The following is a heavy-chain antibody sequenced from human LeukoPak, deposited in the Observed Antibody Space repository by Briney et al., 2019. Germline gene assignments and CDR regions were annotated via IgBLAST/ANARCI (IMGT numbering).Heavy chain of an antibody. CDR2: IYYSGST. CDR3: ARERSGITFGGVIVDPYYYYGMDV. CDR1: GGSISDSYY. D-gene: IGHD3-16*02. V-gene: IGHV4-39*02. Sequence: SETLSLTCTVSGGSISDSYYWAWIRQPPGKGLEWIASIYYSGSTYYNPSLKSRVTISVDTSRNQFSLKLSSVTAADTAVYYCARERSGITFGGVIVDPYYYYGMDVWGQGTTVTVSS. J-gene: IGHJ6*02.